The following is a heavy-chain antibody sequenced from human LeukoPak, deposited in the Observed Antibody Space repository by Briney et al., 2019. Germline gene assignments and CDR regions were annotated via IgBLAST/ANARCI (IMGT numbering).Heavy chain of an antibody. Sequence: GGSLRLSCAASGFTFSSYSMNWVCQAPGKGLEWVSSISSSSSYIYYADSVKGRFTISRDSAKNSLYLQMNSLRAEDTAVYYCAREDYYGSGSYYPDYWGQGTLVTVSS. CDR2: ISSSSSYI. D-gene: IGHD3-10*01. CDR1: GFTFSSYS. V-gene: IGHV3-21*01. CDR3: AREDYYGSGSYYPDY. J-gene: IGHJ4*02.